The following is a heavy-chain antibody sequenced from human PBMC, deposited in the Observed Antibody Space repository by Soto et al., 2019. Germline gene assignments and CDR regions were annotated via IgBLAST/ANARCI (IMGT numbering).Heavy chain of an antibody. V-gene: IGHV3-33*01. D-gene: IGHD1-1*01. CDR1: GFMFSNHG. CDR3: VRGDNWNDEASDY. J-gene: IGHJ4*02. CDR2: IWSDGNNR. Sequence: QVQLVESGGGVVQPGRSLSLSCAASGFMFSNHGMHWVRQAPGKGLEWVAVIWSDGNNRYYADSVKGRFTISRDNSKTTVYLQMNSLRAEDTAVYYCVRGDNWNDEASDYWGQGTLVTVSS.